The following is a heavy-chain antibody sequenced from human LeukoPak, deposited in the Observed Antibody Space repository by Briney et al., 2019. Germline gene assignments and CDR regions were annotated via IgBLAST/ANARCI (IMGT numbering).Heavy chain of an antibody. CDR2: FHTSGAT. D-gene: IGHD6-13*01. Sequence: PSETLSLTCTVSGASINDYFWSWIRQSAGQGLEWIGRFHTSGATKYNPSLGSRVTISIDTSNNQFSLRLSSVTAADTAVYYCARDRGSSWYDGTFDYWGQGTLVTVSS. CDR3: ARDRGSSWYDGTFDY. V-gene: IGHV4-4*07. J-gene: IGHJ4*02. CDR1: GASINDYF.